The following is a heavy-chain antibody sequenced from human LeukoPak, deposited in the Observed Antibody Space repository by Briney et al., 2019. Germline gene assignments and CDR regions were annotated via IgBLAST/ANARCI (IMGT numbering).Heavy chain of an antibody. D-gene: IGHD3-22*01. CDR1: GFTFSSYA. J-gene: IGHJ3*02. CDR3: ARDITMIVVATESAFDI. Sequence: GGSLRLSCAASGFTFSSYAMHWVRQAPGKGLEWVAVISYDGSNKYYADSVKGRFTISRDNSKNTLYLQMNSLRAEDTAVYYCARDITMIVVATESAFDIWGQGTMVTVSP. CDR2: ISYDGSNK. V-gene: IGHV3-30-3*01.